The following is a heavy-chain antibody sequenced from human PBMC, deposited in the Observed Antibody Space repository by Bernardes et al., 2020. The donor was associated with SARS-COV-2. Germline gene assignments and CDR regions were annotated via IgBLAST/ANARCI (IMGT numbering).Heavy chain of an antibody. J-gene: IGHJ2*01. D-gene: IGHD3-3*01. Sequence: GGSLRVCCASCGFIVSNKYMTWVRKAPGKGLDWVSVIYSDGTTFYTDSVKGRFTISRDNSKNTLYLQMNSLRVEDAAVYYCARGEAVTILGVPIRGRWYFDLWCRGTQVSVSS. CDR3: ARGEAVTILGVPIRGRWYFDL. CDR2: IYSDGTT. V-gene: IGHV3-66*02. CDR1: GFIVSNKY.